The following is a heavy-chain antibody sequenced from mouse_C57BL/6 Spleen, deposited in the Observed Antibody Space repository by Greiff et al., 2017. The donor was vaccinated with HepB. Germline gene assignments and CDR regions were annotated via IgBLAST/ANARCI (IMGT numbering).Heavy chain of an antibody. V-gene: IGHV10-3*01. J-gene: IGHJ1*03. Sequence: EVQGVESGGGLVQPKGSLKLSCAASGFTFNTYAMHWVRQAPGKGLEWVARIRSKSSNYATYYADSVKDRFTISRDDSQSMLYLQMNNLKTEDTAMYYCVRVIYDGYYVGYFDVWGTGTTVTVSS. CDR2: IRSKSSNYAT. CDR3: VRVIYDGYYVGYFDV. CDR1: GFTFNTYA. D-gene: IGHD2-3*01.